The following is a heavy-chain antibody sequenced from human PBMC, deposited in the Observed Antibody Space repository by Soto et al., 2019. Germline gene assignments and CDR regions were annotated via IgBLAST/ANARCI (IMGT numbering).Heavy chain of an antibody. CDR3: DSSGYYPNYFDY. V-gene: IGHV3-13*01. J-gene: IGHJ4*02. Sequence: GGSLRLSCAASGFTFSSYDMHWVRQATGKGLEWVSTIATAGDTYYPGSVKGRFTISRETAKNSLYLQMNSLRAEDTAVYYYDSSGYYPNYFDYWGQGTLVTVSS. CDR2: IATAGDT. CDR1: GFTFSSYD. D-gene: IGHD3-22*01.